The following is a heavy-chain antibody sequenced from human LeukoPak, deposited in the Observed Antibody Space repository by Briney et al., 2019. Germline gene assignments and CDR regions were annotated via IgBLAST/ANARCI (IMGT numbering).Heavy chain of an antibody. Sequence: SVKVSCKASGGTFSSYAISWVRQAPGQGLEWMGGIIPIIGTTNYAQKFQGRVTITTGKSTSTAYMELRRLRSEDTAVYYCARVRSGGDSRYYFDYWGQGTLVTVSS. V-gene: IGHV1-69*05. CDR3: ARVRSGGDSRYYFDY. J-gene: IGHJ4*02. D-gene: IGHD1-26*01. CDR1: GGTFSSYA. CDR2: IIPIIGTT.